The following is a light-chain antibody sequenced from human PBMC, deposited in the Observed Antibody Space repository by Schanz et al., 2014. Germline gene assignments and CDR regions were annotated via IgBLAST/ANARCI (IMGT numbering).Light chain of an antibody. J-gene: IGKJ1*01. CDR2: TAS. Sequence: ENVLTQSPGTLSLSPGERATLSCRASQTVSSSFLAWYQQKPGQAPRLLIYTASSRATGIPDRFSGSGSGTDFTLTISRLDPEDFAVYYCQQYGSSPWTFGQGTKVEIK. CDR3: QQYGSSPWT. V-gene: IGKV3-20*01. CDR1: QTVSSSF.